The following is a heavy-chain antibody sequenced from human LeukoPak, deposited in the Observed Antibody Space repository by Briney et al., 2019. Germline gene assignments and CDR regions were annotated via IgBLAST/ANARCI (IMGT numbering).Heavy chain of an antibody. Sequence: SETLSLTCSVSGGSISTYYWSWIRQTRGKGLEEIGYIYNSGSPNYNPSLEGRVTMSIDTSKNQFSLKLSSVTAAGTAVYYCTRGGYYDPIDSWGQGTLVTVSS. V-gene: IGHV4-59*01. CDR3: TRGGYYDPIDS. CDR1: GGSISTYY. CDR2: IYNSGSP. J-gene: IGHJ4*02. D-gene: IGHD3-22*01.